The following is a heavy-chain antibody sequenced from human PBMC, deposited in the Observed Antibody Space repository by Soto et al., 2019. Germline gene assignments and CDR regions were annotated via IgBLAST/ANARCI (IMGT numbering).Heavy chain of an antibody. Sequence: GGSLRLSCAASGFTFSSYWMHWVRQAPGKGLVWVSRINSDGSSTNYADSVKGRFTISRDNAKNTLYLQMNSLRAEDTAGYYCARDADYGDYHDYWGQGTLVTVSS. CDR3: ARDADYGDYHDY. CDR2: INSDGSST. J-gene: IGHJ4*02. V-gene: IGHV3-74*01. D-gene: IGHD4-17*01. CDR1: GFTFSSYW.